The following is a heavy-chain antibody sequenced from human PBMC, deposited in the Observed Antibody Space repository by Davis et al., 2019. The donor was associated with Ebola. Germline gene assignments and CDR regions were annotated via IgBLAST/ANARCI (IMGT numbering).Heavy chain of an antibody. D-gene: IGHD3-10*01. CDR3: AKDQLWFGISDY. J-gene: IGHJ4*02. CDR1: GFTFSSYA. V-gene: IGHV3-23*01. Sequence: GESLKISCAASGFTFSSYAMSWVRQAPGKGLEWVSAISGSGGSTYYADSVKGRFTISRDNSKNTLYLQMNSLRAEDTAVYYCAKDQLWFGISDYWGQGTLVTVSS. CDR2: ISGSGGST.